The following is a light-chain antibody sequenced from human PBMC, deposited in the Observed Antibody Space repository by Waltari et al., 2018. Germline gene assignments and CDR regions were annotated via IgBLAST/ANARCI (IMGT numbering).Light chain of an antibody. J-gene: IGKJ4*01. Sequence: VMTQSPATLSVSPRERATLSSRASQSVSSNLAWDQQKPGQAPRLLIYGASTSATGIPARFNGSGSGTEFTLTISSMQSEDFAVYYCQQYTNWPPLTFGGGTKVEIK. CDR1: QSVSSN. CDR2: GAS. CDR3: QQYTNWPPLT. V-gene: IGKV3-15*01.